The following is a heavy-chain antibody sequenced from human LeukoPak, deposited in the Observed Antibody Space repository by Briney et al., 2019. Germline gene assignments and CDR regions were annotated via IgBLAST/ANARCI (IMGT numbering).Heavy chain of an antibody. CDR1: GGSFSGYY. Sequence: SEALSLTCAVYGGSFSGYYWSWIRQPPGKGLEWIGEINHSGSTNYNPSLKSRVTISVDTSKSQFSLKLSSVTAADTAVYYCARGRYYDSSGYYAYWGQGTLVTVSS. CDR2: INHSGST. CDR3: ARGRYYDSSGYYAY. D-gene: IGHD3-22*01. V-gene: IGHV4-34*01. J-gene: IGHJ4*02.